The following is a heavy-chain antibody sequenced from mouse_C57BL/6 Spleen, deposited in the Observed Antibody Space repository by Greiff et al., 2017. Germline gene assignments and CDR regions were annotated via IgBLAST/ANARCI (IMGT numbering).Heavy chain of an antibody. CDR1: GYTFTSYW. CDR2: IDPSDSYT. D-gene: IGHD2-1*01. CDR3: ARDYYGNLYYFDY. V-gene: IGHV1-59*01. J-gene: IGHJ2*01. Sequence: QVHVKQPGAELVRPGTSVKLSCKASGYTFTSYWMHWVKQRPGQGLEWIGVIDPSDSYTNYNQKFKGKATLTVDTSSSTAYMQLSSLTSEDSAVYYCARDYYGNLYYFDYWGQGTTLTVSS.